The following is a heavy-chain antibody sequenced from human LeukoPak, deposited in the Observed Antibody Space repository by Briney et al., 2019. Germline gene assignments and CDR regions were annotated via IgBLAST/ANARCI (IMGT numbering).Heavy chain of an antibody. Sequence: SETLSRTCAVYGGSFSGYYWSWIRQPPGKGLEWIGYIYYSGSTYYNPSLKSRVTISVDTSKNQFSLKLSSVTAADTAVYYCASRLNAPLYDFDYWGQGTLVTVSS. J-gene: IGHJ4*02. V-gene: IGHV4-59*06. D-gene: IGHD2-2*02. CDR2: IYYSGST. CDR1: GGSFSGYY. CDR3: ASRLNAPLYDFDY.